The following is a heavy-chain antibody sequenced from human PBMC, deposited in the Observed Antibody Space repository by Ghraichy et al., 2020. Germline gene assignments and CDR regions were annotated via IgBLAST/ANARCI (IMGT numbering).Heavy chain of an antibody. CDR3: ARSRITMIVVASDAFDI. J-gene: IGHJ3*02. D-gene: IGHD3-22*01. V-gene: IGHV3-33*01. Sequence: GGSLRLSCAASGFTFSSYGMHWVRQAPGKGLEWVAVIWYDGSNKYYADSVKGRFTISRDNSKNTLYLQMNSLRAEDTAVYYCARSRITMIVVASDAFDIWGQGTMVTVSS. CDR2: IWYDGSNK. CDR1: GFTFSSYG.